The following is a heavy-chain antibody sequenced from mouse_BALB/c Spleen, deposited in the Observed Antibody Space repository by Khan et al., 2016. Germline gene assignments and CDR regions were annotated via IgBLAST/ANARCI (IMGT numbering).Heavy chain of an antibody. Sequence: DSVKGRFTISRDDAKNTLYMQMNSLKSEDTAMFYCARQVLNGNFFASWGQGTLVTVSA. V-gene: IGHV5-6*01. J-gene: IGHJ3*01. CDR3: ARQVLNGNFFAS. D-gene: IGHD2-1*01.